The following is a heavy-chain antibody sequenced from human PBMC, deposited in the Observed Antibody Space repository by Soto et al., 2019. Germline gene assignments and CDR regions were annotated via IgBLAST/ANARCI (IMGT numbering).Heavy chain of an antibody. D-gene: IGHD2-15*01. V-gene: IGHV3-21*01. Sequence: GGSLILSCAASGFTFSSYSMNWVRQAPGKGLEWVSSISSSSSYIYYADSVKGRFTISRDNAKNSLYLQMNSLRAEDTAVYYCARDQEYCSGGSCYMYYYGMDVWGQGTTVTVS. CDR1: GFTFSSYS. J-gene: IGHJ6*02. CDR3: ARDQEYCSGGSCYMYYYGMDV. CDR2: ISSSSSYI.